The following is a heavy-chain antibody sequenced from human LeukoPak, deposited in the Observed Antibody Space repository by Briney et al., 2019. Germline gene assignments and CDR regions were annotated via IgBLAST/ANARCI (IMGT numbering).Heavy chain of an antibody. CDR3: ATHREWFSQGNAFDI. CDR2: ISGSGGST. Sequence: PGGSLRLSCAASGFTFSSYAMSWVRQAPGKGLEWVSAISGSGGSTYYADSVKGRFTISRYNSKNTLYLQMNSLRAEDTAVYYCATHREWFSQGNAFDIWGQGTMVTVSS. J-gene: IGHJ3*02. V-gene: IGHV3-23*01. CDR1: GFTFSSYA. D-gene: IGHD3-3*01.